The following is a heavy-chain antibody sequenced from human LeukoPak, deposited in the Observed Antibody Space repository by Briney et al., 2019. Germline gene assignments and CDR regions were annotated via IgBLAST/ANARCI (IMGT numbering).Heavy chain of an antibody. D-gene: IGHD2-8*01. CDR3: ARLTNMEKDVTPTYYMDV. CDR1: GGSISSYY. Sequence: PSETLSLTCTVPGGSISSYYWSWIRQTPGKGLEWIGYIYYSGSTNYNPSLKSRVTISVDKSKSPCSLKLSSAAAADTAVYYCARLTNMEKDVTPTYYMDVWGKGTTVTVSS. J-gene: IGHJ6*03. V-gene: IGHV4-59*01. CDR2: IYYSGST.